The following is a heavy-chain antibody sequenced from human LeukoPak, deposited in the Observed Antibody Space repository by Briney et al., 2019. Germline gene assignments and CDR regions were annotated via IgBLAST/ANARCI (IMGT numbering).Heavy chain of an antibody. V-gene: IGHV4-39*01. CDR1: GGSISSSSHY. CDR2: IYSSGST. J-gene: IGHJ4*02. CDR3: ARRLLGSYYDSGIYPIDY. D-gene: IGHD3-10*01. Sequence: PSETLSLTCTVSGGSISSSSHYWAWIRQPPGKGLEWIGIIYSSGSTSYNPSLKSRVTIFVDTSTNQLSLQLTSVSAADTAVYSCARRLLGSYYDSGIYPIDYWGQGTLVTVSS.